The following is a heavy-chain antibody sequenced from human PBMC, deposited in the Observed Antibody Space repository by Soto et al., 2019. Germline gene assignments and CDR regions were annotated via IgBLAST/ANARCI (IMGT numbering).Heavy chain of an antibody. CDR3: ARPRDATGYFDY. V-gene: IGHV4-39*01. CDR2: VYYSGST. CDR1: GGTISNSNHY. Sequence: QLQLQEPGPGLVKPSETLPLTCTVSGGTISNSNHYWAWIRQPPGKGLEWIGSVYYSGSTYYNPSLKSRLTISVDTFTNQFSLRLNSVTAADTAVYYCARPRDATGYFDYWGQGTLVTVSS. D-gene: IGHD2-15*01. J-gene: IGHJ4*02.